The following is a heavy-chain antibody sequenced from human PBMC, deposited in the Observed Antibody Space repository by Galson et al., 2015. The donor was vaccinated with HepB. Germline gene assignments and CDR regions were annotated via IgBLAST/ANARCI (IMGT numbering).Heavy chain of an antibody. V-gene: IGHV5-51*03. CDR1: GYSFSNFW. CDR3: AGFPIFDGYSSALFDL. D-gene: IGHD6-25*01. Sequence: QSGAEVKKPGESLKISCKGSGYSFSNFWIGWVRQLPGKGLEWMGSIYPGDSDTRYRPSFQGQVTISVDNSISTAYLQWRSLKASDTATYYCAGFPIFDGYSSALFDLWGQGTLVTVSS. CDR2: IYPGDSDT. J-gene: IGHJ5*02.